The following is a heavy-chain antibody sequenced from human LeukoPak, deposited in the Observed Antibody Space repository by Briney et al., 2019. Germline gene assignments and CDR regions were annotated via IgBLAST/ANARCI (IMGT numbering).Heavy chain of an antibody. V-gene: IGHV4-34*01. D-gene: IGHD6-19*01. Sequence: GSLRLSCAVSGFTFTDYWMNWVRQAPGKGLEWIGEINHSGSTNYNPSLKSRVTISVDTSKNQFSLKLSSVTAADTAVYYCARAPYSSGWPSLWGKGTLVTVSS. J-gene: IGHJ4*02. CDR1: GFTFTDYW. CDR2: INHSGST. CDR3: ARAPYSSGWPSL.